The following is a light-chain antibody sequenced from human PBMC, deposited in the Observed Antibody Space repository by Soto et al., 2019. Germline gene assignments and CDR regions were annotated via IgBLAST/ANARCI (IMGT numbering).Light chain of an antibody. CDR3: QHYNTYPWT. V-gene: IGKV1-5*03. Sequence: DIHMTQSPSILSASVGDRVTITCRASQSISSWLAWYQRKPGKAPNLLIHKASHLESGVPSRFSGSGSGTEFTLTISSLQPGDFATYYCQHYNTYPWTFGQGTKV. CDR2: KAS. J-gene: IGKJ1*01. CDR1: QSISSW.